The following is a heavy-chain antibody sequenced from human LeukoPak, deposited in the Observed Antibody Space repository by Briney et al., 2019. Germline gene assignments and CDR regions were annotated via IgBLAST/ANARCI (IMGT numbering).Heavy chain of an antibody. Sequence: GGSLRLSCAASGFTFSDYYMSWIRQAPGKGMEWVSYISSSGSTIYYADSVKGRFAISRDNAKNSLYLQMNSLRAEDTAVYYCARDYSSGWYGYYYHGMDVWGQGTTVTVSS. J-gene: IGHJ6*02. CDR3: ARDYSSGWYGYYYHGMDV. CDR1: GFTFSDYY. D-gene: IGHD6-19*01. V-gene: IGHV3-11*01. CDR2: ISSSGSTI.